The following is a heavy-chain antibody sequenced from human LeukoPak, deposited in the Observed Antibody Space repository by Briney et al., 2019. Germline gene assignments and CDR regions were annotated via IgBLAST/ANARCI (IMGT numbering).Heavy chain of an antibody. Sequence: SETLSLTCTVSGGSVSSDNYYWSWIRQPPGKGLEWIGYIYYSGSTNYNPSLKSRVTISVDTSKNQFSLKLSSVTAADTAVYYCATKYRVRGPKYFFDYWGQGTLVTVSS. J-gene: IGHJ4*02. D-gene: IGHD3-10*01. CDR1: GGSVSSDNYY. V-gene: IGHV4-61*01. CDR3: ATKYRVRGPKYFFDY. CDR2: IYYSGST.